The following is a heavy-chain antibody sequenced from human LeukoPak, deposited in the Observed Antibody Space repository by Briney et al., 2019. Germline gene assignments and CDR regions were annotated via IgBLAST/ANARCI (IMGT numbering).Heavy chain of an antibody. CDR1: GGSISSYY. D-gene: IGHD1-1*01. J-gene: IGHJ4*02. V-gene: IGHV4-59*01. CDR3: ARGFPNSY. Sequence: SETLSLTCTVSGGSISSYYWSWIRQPPGKGPEWIGYIYYSGSTNYNPSLKSRVTISVDTSKHPFSLTLRSVTAADTAVYYCARGFPNSYWGQGTLVTVSS. CDR2: IYYSGST.